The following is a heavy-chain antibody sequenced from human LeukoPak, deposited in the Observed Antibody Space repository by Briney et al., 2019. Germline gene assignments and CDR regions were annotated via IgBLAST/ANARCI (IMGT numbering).Heavy chain of an antibody. CDR3: ATPKGYFYGSGPGYFNY. Sequence: SETLSLTCTVSGGSISSYYWSWIRQPAGKGLDWIGEICHSGSTNYSPSLKSRVAISMDKSKNQFSLQLTSVTAADTAVYYCATPKGYFYGSGPGYFNYWGQGILVSVSS. D-gene: IGHD3-10*01. J-gene: IGHJ4*01. V-gene: IGHV4-4*07. CDR1: GGSISSYY. CDR2: ICHSGST.